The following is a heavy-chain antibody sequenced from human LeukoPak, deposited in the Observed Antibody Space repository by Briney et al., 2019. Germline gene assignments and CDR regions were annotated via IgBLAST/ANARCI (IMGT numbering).Heavy chain of an antibody. V-gene: IGHV4-39*01. Sequence: SETLSLTCTVSGGSISSSTYYWGWIRQPPGKGLGWIGSIYYSGSTYYNPSLKSRVTISVDTSKNQFSLKLSSVTAADTAVYYCARQEAGTDYWGQGTLVTVSS. CDR3: ARQEAGTDY. D-gene: IGHD6-19*01. J-gene: IGHJ4*02. CDR1: GGSISSSTYY. CDR2: IYYSGST.